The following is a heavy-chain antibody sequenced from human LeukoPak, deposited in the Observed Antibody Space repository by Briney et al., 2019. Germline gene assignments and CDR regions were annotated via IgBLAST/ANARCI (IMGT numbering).Heavy chain of an antibody. CDR1: GASISSYY. CDR2: IYYSGST. J-gene: IGHJ4*02. CDR3: AGGSDDLDY. D-gene: IGHD2-21*01. V-gene: IGHV4-59*01. Sequence: SQTLSLTCTVSGASISSYYWSWVRQPPGKGLEWIGYIYYSGSTNYNPSLKSRVTISVDTSKNQFSLKLSSVTAADTAVYYCAGGSDDLDYWGQGTLVTVSS.